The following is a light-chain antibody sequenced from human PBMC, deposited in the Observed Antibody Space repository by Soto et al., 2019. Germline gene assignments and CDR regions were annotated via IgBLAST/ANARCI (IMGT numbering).Light chain of an antibody. CDR1: QTISNK. J-gene: IGKJ4*01. V-gene: IGKV3-15*01. CDR2: GAS. CDR3: QQYYRWVVT. Sequence: EIVMTQSPATLSVSPGERVTFSCRASQTISNKLAWYQHKPGQAPRLLISGASTGATGNLARFSGSWSGTEFTRTINSLQSEDFAVYYCQQYYRWVVTFCGGTKLEIK.